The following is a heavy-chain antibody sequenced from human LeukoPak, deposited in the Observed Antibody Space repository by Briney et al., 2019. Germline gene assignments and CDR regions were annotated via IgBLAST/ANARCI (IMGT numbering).Heavy chain of an antibody. D-gene: IGHD3-10*01. CDR2: IIPIFGTA. Sequence: ASVKVSCTASGGTFSSYAISWVRQAPGQGLEWMGGIIPIFGTANYAQKFQGRVTITADESTSTAYMELSSLRSEDTAVYYCARDRYYGSGSYPYYYYGMDVWGQGTTVTVSS. V-gene: IGHV1-69*13. J-gene: IGHJ6*02. CDR3: ARDRYYGSGSYPYYYYGMDV. CDR1: GGTFSSYA.